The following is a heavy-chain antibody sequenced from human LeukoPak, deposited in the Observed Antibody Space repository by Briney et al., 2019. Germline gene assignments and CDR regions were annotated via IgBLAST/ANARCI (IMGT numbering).Heavy chain of an antibody. Sequence: PGGSLRLPCAASGFTFSSYSMNWVRQAPGKGLEWVSSISSSSSYIYYADSVKGRFTISRDNAENSLYLQMNSLRAEDTAVYYCARDINWNYDYWGQGTLVTVSS. CDR3: ARDINWNYDY. D-gene: IGHD1-7*01. V-gene: IGHV3-21*01. J-gene: IGHJ4*02. CDR1: GFTFSSYS. CDR2: ISSSSSYI.